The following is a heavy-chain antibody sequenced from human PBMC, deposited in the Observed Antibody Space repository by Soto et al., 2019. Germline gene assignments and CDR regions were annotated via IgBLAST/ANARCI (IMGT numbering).Heavy chain of an antibody. Sequence: GGSLRLSCAASGFTFSGSAMHWVRQASGKGLEWVGRIRSKDNSYATAYAASVKGRFTISRDDSKNTAYRQMNSLKTEDTAVYYCTRHHYYYGSGSPGGAFDIWGQGTMVTVSS. D-gene: IGHD3-10*01. V-gene: IGHV3-73*01. J-gene: IGHJ3*02. CDR2: IRSKDNSYAT. CDR3: TRHHYYYGSGSPGGAFDI. CDR1: GFTFSGSA.